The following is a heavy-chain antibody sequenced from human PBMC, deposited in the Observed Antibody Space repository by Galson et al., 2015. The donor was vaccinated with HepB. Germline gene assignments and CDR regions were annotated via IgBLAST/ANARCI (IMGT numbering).Heavy chain of an antibody. J-gene: IGHJ4*02. CDR2: ISTDSSYT. CDR3: ARAITYYYGSGSYYDDY. Sequence: SLRLSCAASGFIFRDYYMSWIRQAPGKGLEWVSYISTDSSYTKYADSVKGRFTISRDNAKNSLYLQMNSLRAEDTAVYYCARAITYYYGSGSYYDDYWGQGTLVTVSS. D-gene: IGHD3-10*01. CDR1: GFIFRDYY. V-gene: IGHV3-11*05.